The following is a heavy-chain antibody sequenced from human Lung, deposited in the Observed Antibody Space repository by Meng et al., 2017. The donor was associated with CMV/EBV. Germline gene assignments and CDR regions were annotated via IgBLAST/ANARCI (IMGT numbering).Heavy chain of an antibody. Sequence: GESXKISCAASGFTFRTTWMSWVRQAPGKGLDWVGRIKSRNDGGTADHGTPVKGRFTISRDDSKDTLYLQMNSLKVEDTAIYYCTTGFGTAEAFWGQGTXVTVSS. D-gene: IGHD1-1*01. J-gene: IGHJ4*02. CDR1: GFTFRTTW. V-gene: IGHV3-15*01. CDR3: TTGFGTAEAF. CDR2: IKSRNDGGTA.